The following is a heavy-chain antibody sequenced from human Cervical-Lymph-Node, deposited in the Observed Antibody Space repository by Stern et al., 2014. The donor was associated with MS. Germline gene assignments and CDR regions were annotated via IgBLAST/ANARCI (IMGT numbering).Heavy chain of an antibody. D-gene: IGHD6-19*01. Sequence: QLQLQESGPGLVKPSETLSLTCTVSGDAITSYYWSWIRQPPGKGLEWIGYINSSWSTIYNPSLKSRVTISVDTSKNQFSLKLSSVTAADTAVYYCARARIVVTGRYYFYYGIDVWGQGTTGTVSS. CDR2: INSSWST. CDR3: ARARIVVTGRYYFYYGIDV. J-gene: IGHJ6*02. CDR1: GDAITSYY. V-gene: IGHV4-59*13.